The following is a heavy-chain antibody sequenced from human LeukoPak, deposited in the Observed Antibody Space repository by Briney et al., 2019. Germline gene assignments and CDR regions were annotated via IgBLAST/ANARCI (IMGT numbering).Heavy chain of an antibody. D-gene: IGHD2-2*01. CDR1: GGSISSSSYY. Sequence: SETLSLTCTVSGGSISSSSYYWGWIRQPPGKGLEWIGSIYYSGSTYYNPSLKSRVTISVDTTKNQFSLKLSSVTAADTAVYYCARAGGGYCSSTSCYAFDYWGQGTLVTVSS. CDR3: ARAGGGYCSSTSCYAFDY. CDR2: IYYSGST. V-gene: IGHV4-39*07. J-gene: IGHJ4*02.